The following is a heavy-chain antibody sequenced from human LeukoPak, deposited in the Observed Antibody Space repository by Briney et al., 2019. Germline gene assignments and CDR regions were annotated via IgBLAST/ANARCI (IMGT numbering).Heavy chain of an antibody. J-gene: IGHJ4*02. CDR2: IIWSGGST. D-gene: IGHD3-10*01. CDR1: GFTFDDYG. V-gene: IGHV3-20*04. CDR3: ARDDYGSGSWNDY. Sequence: PGGSLRLSCAASGFTFDDYGMSWVRHAPGKGLEGVAGIIWSGGSTVYGDSVKGRFTISRDNAKNSLYLQMNSLRAEDTALYYCARDDYGSGSWNDYWGQGTLVTVSS.